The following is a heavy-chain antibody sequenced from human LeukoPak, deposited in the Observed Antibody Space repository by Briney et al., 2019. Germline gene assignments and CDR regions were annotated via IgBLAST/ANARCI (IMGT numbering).Heavy chain of an antibody. CDR1: GDSVSSNSAA. J-gene: IGHJ4*02. Sequence: SQTLSLTCAISGDSVSSNSAAWNWIRQFPSRGLEWLGRTYYRSKWYNDYAVSVKSRITINPDTSKNQFSLQLNSVTPEDTAVYYCARDVDPYYDSSGHTSPFDYWGQGTLVTVSS. CDR2: TYYRSKWYN. D-gene: IGHD3-22*01. CDR3: ARDVDPYYDSSGHTSPFDY. V-gene: IGHV6-1*01.